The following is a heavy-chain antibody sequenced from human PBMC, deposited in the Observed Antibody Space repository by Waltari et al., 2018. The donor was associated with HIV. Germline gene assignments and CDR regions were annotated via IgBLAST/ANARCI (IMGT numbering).Heavy chain of an antibody. D-gene: IGHD6-19*01. J-gene: IGHJ3*02. CDR1: GFTFDDYA. V-gene: IGHV3-9*01. CDR2: ISWNSGSI. CDR3: AKRGLGPLDDAFDI. Sequence: EVHLVESGGGLVQPGRSLRLSCAASGFTFDDYAMHWVRQAPGKGLEWVSGISWNSGSIGYADSVKGRFTISRDNAKNSLYLQMNSLRAEDTALYYCAKRGLGPLDDAFDIWGQGTMVTVSS.